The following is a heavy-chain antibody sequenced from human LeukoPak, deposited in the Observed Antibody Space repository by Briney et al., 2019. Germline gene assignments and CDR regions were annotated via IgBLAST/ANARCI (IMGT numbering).Heavy chain of an antibody. Sequence: GGSLRLSCAASGFTFSNYWMSWVRQAPGKGLEWVANIKQDGREKYYVDSVKGRFTISRDNAKNSLYLQMNSLRAEDTAVYYCARDPTIFGVVIVPDYWGQGTLVTVSS. D-gene: IGHD3-3*01. CDR3: ARDPTIFGVVIVPDY. V-gene: IGHV3-7*01. CDR2: IKQDGREK. J-gene: IGHJ4*02. CDR1: GFTFSNYW.